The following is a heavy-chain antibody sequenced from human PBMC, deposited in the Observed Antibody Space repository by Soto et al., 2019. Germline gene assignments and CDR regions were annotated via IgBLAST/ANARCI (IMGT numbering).Heavy chain of an antibody. CDR1: GFTFSSYG. D-gene: IGHD3-10*01. CDR3: AKDQSSIGFGAYYYYGMDV. CDR2: ISYDGSNK. J-gene: IGHJ6*02. Sequence: QVQLVESVGGVVQPGRSLRLSCAASGFTFSSYGMHWVRQAPGKGLEWVAVISYDGSNKYYADSVKGRFTISRDNSKNTLYLQMNSLRAEDTDVYYCAKDQSSIGFGAYYYYGMDVWGQGTTVTVSS. V-gene: IGHV3-30*18.